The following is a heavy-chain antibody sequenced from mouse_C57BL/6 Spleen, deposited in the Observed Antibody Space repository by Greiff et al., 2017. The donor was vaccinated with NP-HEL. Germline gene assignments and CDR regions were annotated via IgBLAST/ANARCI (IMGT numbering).Heavy chain of an antibody. J-gene: IGHJ4*01. V-gene: IGHV1-50*01. Sequence: QVQLQQPGAELVKPGASVKLSCKASGYTFTSYWMQWVKQRPGQGLEWIGEIDPSDSYTNYNQKFKGKATLTVDTSSSTAYMQLSSLTSEDSAVYYCARYSNWDNYAMDYWGQGTSVTVSS. CDR1: GYTFTSYW. CDR2: IDPSDSYT. D-gene: IGHD4-1*02. CDR3: ARYSNWDNYAMDY.